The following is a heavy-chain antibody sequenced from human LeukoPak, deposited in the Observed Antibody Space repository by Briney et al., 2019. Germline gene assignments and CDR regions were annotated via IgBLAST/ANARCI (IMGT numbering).Heavy chain of an antibody. Sequence: ASVKVSCKASGYTFTSSDINWLRQAPGQGLEWMGSMNPNSGNTGYAQNFQGRLTLTRSTSTSTAYMELSSLRSEDTAVYYCARHTAPWPYHYGMDVWGQGTTVTVSS. V-gene: IGHV1-8*01. CDR3: ARHTAPWPYHYGMDV. J-gene: IGHJ6*02. CDR1: GYTFTSSD. CDR2: MNPNSGNT.